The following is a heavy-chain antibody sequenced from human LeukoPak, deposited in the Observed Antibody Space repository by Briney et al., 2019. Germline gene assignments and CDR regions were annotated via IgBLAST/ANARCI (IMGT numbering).Heavy chain of an antibody. J-gene: IGHJ5*02. CDR1: GGSISSYY. CDR3: ARDQEGDWFDP. Sequence: SETLSLTCTVSGGSISSYYRSWIRQPPGKGLEWIGYIYCSGSTNYNPSLKSRVTISVDTSKNQFSLKLSSVTAADTAVYYCARDQEGDWFDPWGQGTLVTVSS. CDR2: IYCSGST. V-gene: IGHV4-59*01.